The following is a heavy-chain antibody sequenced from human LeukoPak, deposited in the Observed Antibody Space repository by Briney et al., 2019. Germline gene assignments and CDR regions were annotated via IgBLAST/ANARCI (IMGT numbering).Heavy chain of an antibody. CDR3: AKKLPPASFYFDF. D-gene: IGHD3-16*02. J-gene: IGHJ4*02. Sequence: GGSLRLSCSVSGFTFSKYWMNWVRQAPGKGLEWVANINRDGSEKNYVDSVKGRFTISRDNAKNTLYLHMNNLRADDTAVYFCAKKLPPASFYFDFWGQGSLVTVSS. CDR2: INRDGSEK. V-gene: IGHV3-7*03. CDR1: GFTFSKYW.